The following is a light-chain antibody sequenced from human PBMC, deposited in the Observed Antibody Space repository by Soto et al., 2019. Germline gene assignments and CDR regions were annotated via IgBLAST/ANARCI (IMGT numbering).Light chain of an antibody. CDR1: QGISSY. CDR2: AAS. V-gene: IGKV1-8*01. CDR3: QQYYSYSWT. J-gene: IGKJ1*01. Sequence: AIRMTQSPSSFSASTGYRFTVTCRASQGISSYLAWYQQKPGKAPKLLIYAASTLQSGVPSRFSGSGSGTDFTLTISCLQSEDFATYYCQQYYSYSWTFGQGTKVDIK.